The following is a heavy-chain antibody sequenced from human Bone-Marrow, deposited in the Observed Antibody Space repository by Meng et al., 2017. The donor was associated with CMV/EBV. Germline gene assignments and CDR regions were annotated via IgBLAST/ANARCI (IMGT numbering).Heavy chain of an antibody. CDR1: GFTFSSYW. J-gene: IGHJ6*02. CDR2: INSDGSST. D-gene: IGHD2-15*01. Sequence: GGSLRLSCAASGFTFSSYWMHWVRQAPGKGLVWFSRINSDGSSTSYADSVKGRFTISRDNAKNTLYLQMNSLRAEDTAVYYCARDEGGYFSYYYGMDVWGQGTTVTVSS. V-gene: IGHV3-74*01. CDR3: ARDEGGYFSYYYGMDV.